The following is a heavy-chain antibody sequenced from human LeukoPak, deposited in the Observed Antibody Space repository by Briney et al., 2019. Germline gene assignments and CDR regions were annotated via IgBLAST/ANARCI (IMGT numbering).Heavy chain of an antibody. V-gene: IGHV3-7*01. J-gene: IGHJ3*02. CDR1: GFTFSSYW. Sequence: GGSLRLSCAASGFTFSSYWMSWVRQAPGKGLEWVANIKQDGSEKYYVDSVKGRFTISRDNAKNSLYLQMNSLRAEDTAVYYCARDLEVYDFWSGSVAFDIWGQGTMVTVSS. CDR3: ARDLEVYDFWSGSVAFDI. D-gene: IGHD3-3*01. CDR2: IKQDGSEK.